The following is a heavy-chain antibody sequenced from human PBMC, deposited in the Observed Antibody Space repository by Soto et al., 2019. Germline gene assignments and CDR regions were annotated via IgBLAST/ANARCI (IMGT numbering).Heavy chain of an antibody. CDR3: ARDGDVNTGFGKDY. J-gene: IGHJ4*02. CDR1: GFTFSSYG. D-gene: IGHD3-16*01. V-gene: IGHV3-33*01. CDR2: IWHDGGNK. Sequence: QVQLVESGGGVVQPGRSLRLSCAASGFTFSSYGMHWVRQAPGKGLEWVAFIWHDGGNKFYAESVKGRFTISRDNSKNTLYLQMTSLSAEDTAMYYCARDGDVNTGFGKDYWGQGTWSPSPQ.